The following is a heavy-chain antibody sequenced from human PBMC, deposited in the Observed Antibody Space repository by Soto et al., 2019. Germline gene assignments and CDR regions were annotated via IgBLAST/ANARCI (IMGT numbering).Heavy chain of an antibody. J-gene: IGHJ6*02. CDR3: ARDPTRSLRYYYYGMGV. Sequence: SETLSLTCTVSGGSISSGDYYWSWIRQPSGKGLEWIGYIYYSGSTYYNPSLKSRVTISVDTSKNQFSLKLSSVTAADTAVYYCARDPTRSLRYYYYGMGVWGQGTTVTVSS. CDR1: GGSISSGDYY. CDR2: IYYSGST. V-gene: IGHV4-30-4*01.